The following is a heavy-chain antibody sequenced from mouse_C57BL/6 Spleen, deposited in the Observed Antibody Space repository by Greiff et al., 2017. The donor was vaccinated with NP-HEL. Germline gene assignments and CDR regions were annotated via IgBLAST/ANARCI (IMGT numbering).Heavy chain of an antibody. J-gene: IGHJ4*01. D-gene: IGHD1-1*01. CDR2: IYPGDGDT. Sequence: VKLQESGAELVKPGASVKISCKASGYAFSSYWMNWVKQRPGKGLEWIGQIYPGDGDTNYNGKFKGKATLTADKSSSTAYMQLSSLTSEDSAVYFCARWNPNYDGSSYEDAMDYWGQGTSVTVSS. V-gene: IGHV1-80*01. CDR1: GYAFSSYW. CDR3: ARWNPNYDGSSYEDAMDY.